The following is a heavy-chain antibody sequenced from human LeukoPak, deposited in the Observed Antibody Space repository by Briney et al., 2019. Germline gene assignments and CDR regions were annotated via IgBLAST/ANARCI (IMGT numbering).Heavy chain of an antibody. D-gene: IGHD2-21*01. V-gene: IGHV4-59*01. J-gene: IGHJ4*02. Sequence: SETLSLTCTVSGGSISSYYWSWIRQPPGKGLEWIGYIYYSGSTNYNPSLKSRVTISVDTSKNQFTQKLSSVTAADTAVYYCAREADCGGDCYYFDYWGQGTLVTVSS. CDR2: IYYSGST. CDR1: GGSISSYY. CDR3: AREADCGGDCYYFDY.